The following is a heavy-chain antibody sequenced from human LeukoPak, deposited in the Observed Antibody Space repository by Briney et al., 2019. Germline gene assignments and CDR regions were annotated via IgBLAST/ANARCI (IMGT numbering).Heavy chain of an antibody. CDR2: ISSSSSYI. Sequence: AGGSLRLSCAASGFTFSSYSMNWVRQAPGKGLEWVSSISSSSSYIYYADSVKGRFTIFRDNANNSLYLQMNSLRGEDTAVYYCAGLGGYSKSFDYWGQGTLVTVSS. J-gene: IGHJ4*02. CDR1: GFTFSSYS. V-gene: IGHV3-21*01. D-gene: IGHD4-11*01. CDR3: AGLGGYSKSFDY.